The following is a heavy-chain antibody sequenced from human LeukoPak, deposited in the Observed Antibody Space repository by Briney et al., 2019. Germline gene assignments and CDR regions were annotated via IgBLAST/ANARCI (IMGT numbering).Heavy chain of an antibody. D-gene: IGHD2-15*01. J-gene: IGHJ6*03. CDR3: ASANPYCSGGSCYRPYYYYYYMDV. V-gene: IGHV4-38-2*02. Sequence: PSETLSLTCTVSGYSISSGYYWGWIRQPPGQGLEWIGSIYHSGSTYYNPSLKSRVTISVDTTKNQFSLKLSSVTAADTAVYYCASANPYCSGGSCYRPYYYYYYMDVWGKGTTVTVSS. CDR1: GYSISSGYY. CDR2: IYHSGST.